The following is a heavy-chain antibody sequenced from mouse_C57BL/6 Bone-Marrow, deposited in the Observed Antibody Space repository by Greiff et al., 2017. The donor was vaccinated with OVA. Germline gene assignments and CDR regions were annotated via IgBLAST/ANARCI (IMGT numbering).Heavy chain of an antibody. V-gene: IGHV5-17*01. CDR2: ISSGSSTI. CDR1: GFTFSDYG. D-gene: IGHD1-1*01. Sequence: EVKLMESGGGLVKPGGSLKLSCAASGFTFSDYGMHWVRLAPASGLEWVAYISSGSSTIYYADTVQGRFPSSRDNAKNTLFLQMTSLRSEDTAMDYCARADDYGSSCYFDVGGTGTTVTVSS. J-gene: IGHJ1*03. CDR3: ARADDYGSSCYFDV.